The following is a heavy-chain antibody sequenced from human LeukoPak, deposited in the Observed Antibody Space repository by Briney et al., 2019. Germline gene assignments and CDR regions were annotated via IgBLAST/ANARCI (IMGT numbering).Heavy chain of an antibody. Sequence: PSETLSLTCAVSGYSISGGYYWGWIRQPPGKGLEWIGSISPSGSTFYNPSLKSRVTISVDTSKNQFSLKLRSVTAADTAVYYCALSPLGAAGTWSGLFDYWGQGTLFTVSS. D-gene: IGHD6-13*01. CDR3: ALSPLGAAGTWSGLFDY. V-gene: IGHV4-38-2*01. CDR1: GYSISGGYY. J-gene: IGHJ4*02. CDR2: ISPSGST.